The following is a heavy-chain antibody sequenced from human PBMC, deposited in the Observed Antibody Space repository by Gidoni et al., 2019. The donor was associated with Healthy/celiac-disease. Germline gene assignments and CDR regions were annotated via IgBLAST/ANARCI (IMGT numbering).Heavy chain of an antibody. V-gene: IGHV3-23*01. J-gene: IGHJ4*02. CDR2: ISGSGGST. Sequence: EVQLLESGGGLVHPGGSLGLSCAASRFTFRGCAMSLVRQAPGKGLEWVSAISGSGGSTYYADSVKGRFTISRDNSKNTLYLQMNSLRAEDTAVYYCAKDAILLWFGELLDYWGQGTLVTVSS. D-gene: IGHD3-10*01. CDR1: RFTFRGCA. CDR3: AKDAILLWFGELLDY.